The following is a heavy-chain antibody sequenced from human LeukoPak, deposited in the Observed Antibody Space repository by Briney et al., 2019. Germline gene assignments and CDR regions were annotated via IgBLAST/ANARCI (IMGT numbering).Heavy chain of an antibody. CDR2: ISYDGSNK. CDR1: GFTFSSYA. D-gene: IGHD3-22*01. Sequence: GGSLRLSCAASGFTFSSYAMHWVRQALGKGLEWVAVISYDGSNKYYADSVKGRFTISRDNSKNTLYLQMNSLRAEDTAVYYCAKGYYYDSSGYPPHDYWGQGTLVTVSS. J-gene: IGHJ4*02. CDR3: AKGYYYDSSGYPPHDY. V-gene: IGHV3-30-3*01.